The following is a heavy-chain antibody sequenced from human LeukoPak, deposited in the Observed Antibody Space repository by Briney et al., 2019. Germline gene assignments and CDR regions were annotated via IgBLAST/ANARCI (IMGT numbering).Heavy chain of an antibody. CDR1: GASMSNYY. CDR3: ARGRVGPQGIFYYYYYYMDV. V-gene: IGHV4-39*07. D-gene: IGHD2/OR15-2a*01. J-gene: IGHJ6*03. CDR2: IYHSGTTYSGST. Sequence: PSETLSLTCNVSGASMSNYYWVWIRQPPGKGLEWIGSIYHSGTTYSGSTYYNPSLKSRVTISLDTSKNQFSLKVGSMTAADTAVYYCARGRVGPQGIFYYYYYYMDVWGKGTTVTVSS.